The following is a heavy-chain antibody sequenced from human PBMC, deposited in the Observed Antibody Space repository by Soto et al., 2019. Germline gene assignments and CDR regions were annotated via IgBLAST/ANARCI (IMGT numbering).Heavy chain of an antibody. CDR3: AKGIAATLDY. Sequence: EVQLVESGGGLVQPGRSLRLSCAASGFTFDDYAMHWVRQAPGKGLEWVSGISWNSGSIGYADSVKGRFTISRDNAKNSLYLQMNSLRAEDTALYYCAKGIAATLDYWGQGTLVTVSS. J-gene: IGHJ4*02. CDR2: ISWNSGSI. V-gene: IGHV3-9*01. D-gene: IGHD2-15*01. CDR1: GFTFDDYA.